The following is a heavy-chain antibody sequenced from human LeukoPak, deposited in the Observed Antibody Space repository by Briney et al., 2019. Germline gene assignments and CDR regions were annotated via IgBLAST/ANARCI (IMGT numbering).Heavy chain of an antibody. CDR3: AKDYCRDGNCPFPFLDS. CDR2: ITGTGGK. Sequence: GGSLRLSYAVSGFTLTNHGVSWVRQAPGKGLEWVSIITGTGGKYYGDSVKGRFVLSRDNSKNTVYMQMSSLRAEDTATYYCAKDYCRDGNCPFPFLDSWGQGTQVTVSS. D-gene: IGHD2-15*01. J-gene: IGHJ4*02. V-gene: IGHV3-23*01. CDR1: GFTLTNHG.